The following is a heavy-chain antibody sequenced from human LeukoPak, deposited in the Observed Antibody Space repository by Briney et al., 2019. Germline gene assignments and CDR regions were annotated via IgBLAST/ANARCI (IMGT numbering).Heavy chain of an antibody. J-gene: IGHJ3*02. CDR1: GYTFTSYG. Sequence: GASVKVSCKASGYTFTSYGISWVRQAPGQGLEWMGWISAYIGNTNYAQKLQGRVTMTTDTSTSTAYMELRRLRSDDTAVYYCARSRGNYYDSSGYSLGAFDIWGQGTMVTVSS. V-gene: IGHV1-18*01. CDR3: ARSRGNYYDSSGYSLGAFDI. D-gene: IGHD3-22*01. CDR2: ISAYIGNT.